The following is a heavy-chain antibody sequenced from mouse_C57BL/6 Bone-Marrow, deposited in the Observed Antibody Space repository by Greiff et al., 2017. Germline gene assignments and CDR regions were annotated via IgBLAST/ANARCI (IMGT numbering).Heavy chain of an antibody. D-gene: IGHD1-1*01. V-gene: IGHV5-6*01. CDR1: GFTFSSYG. CDR3: GRNLLLPGWFAY. CDR2: ISSGGSYT. J-gene: IGHJ3*01. Sequence: EVQLVESGGDLVKPGGSLKLSCAASGFTFSSYGMSWVRQTPDKRLEWVATISSGGSYTYYPDSVKGRFTISRDNAKNTLYLQMSSLKSEDTAMYYCGRNLLLPGWFAYWGQGTLVTVSA.